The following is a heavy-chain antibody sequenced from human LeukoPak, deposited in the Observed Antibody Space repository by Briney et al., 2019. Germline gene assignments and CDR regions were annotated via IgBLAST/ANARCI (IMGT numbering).Heavy chain of an antibody. V-gene: IGHV4-59*08. Sequence: SETLSLTCTVSGGSINSHYWSWIRQSPGKGLEGIGDIYYSGSTKYNPSLKSRVTISVDTPKNDLSLRLTSVLAADTAIYYCVRRDNTGWNYFDCWGQGILVTVSS. CDR3: VRRDNTGWNYFDC. D-gene: IGHD6-19*01. J-gene: IGHJ4*02. CDR1: GGSINSHY. CDR2: IYYSGST.